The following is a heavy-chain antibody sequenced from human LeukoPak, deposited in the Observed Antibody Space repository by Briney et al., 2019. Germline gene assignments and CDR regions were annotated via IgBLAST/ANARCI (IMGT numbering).Heavy chain of an antibody. CDR1: GGSISSYY. CDR3: ATTHDTLGDWFDP. D-gene: IGHD3-22*01. CDR2: IYYSGST. J-gene: IGHJ5*02. Sequence: SETLSLTCTVSGGSISSYYLSWIRQPPGKGLEWIGYIYYSGSTNYNPSLKSRVTISLDTSKNQFSLKLTSVTAADTAVYYCATTHDTLGDWFDPWGQGTLVTVSS. V-gene: IGHV4-59*01.